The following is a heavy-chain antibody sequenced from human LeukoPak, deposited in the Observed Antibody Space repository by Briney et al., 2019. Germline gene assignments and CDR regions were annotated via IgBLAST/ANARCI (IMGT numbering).Heavy chain of an antibody. V-gene: IGHV3-21*01. J-gene: IGHJ4*02. Sequence: PGGSLRLSCAASGFTFSIYSMNWVRQAPGKGLEWVSSISSSSNYIYYADSVKGRFTISRDNAKNTLYLQMNSLRAEDTAVYYCARVAHLLCFDYWGQGTLVTVSS. CDR2: ISSSSNYI. D-gene: IGHD2-2*01. CDR3: ARVAHLLCFDY. CDR1: GFTFSIYS.